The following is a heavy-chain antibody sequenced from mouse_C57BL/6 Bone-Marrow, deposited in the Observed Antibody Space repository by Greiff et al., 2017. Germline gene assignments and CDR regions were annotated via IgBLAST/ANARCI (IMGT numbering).Heavy chain of an antibody. V-gene: IGHV1-82*01. D-gene: IGHD1-1*01. CDR2: IYPGDGDT. J-gene: IGHJ3*01. CDR3: ARPYGSSSWFAY. Sequence: QVQLQQSGPELVKPGASVKISCKASGYAFSSSWMNWVKQRPGKGLEWIGRIYPGDGDTNYNGKFKGKATLTADKSSSTAYMQLSSLTSEDSAVYVCARPYGSSSWFAYWGQGTLVTVSA. CDR1: GYAFSSSW.